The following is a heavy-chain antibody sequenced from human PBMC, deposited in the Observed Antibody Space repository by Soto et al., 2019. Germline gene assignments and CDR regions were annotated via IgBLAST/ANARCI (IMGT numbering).Heavy chain of an antibody. CDR3: ARGRSASDFDL. D-gene: IGHD6-6*01. V-gene: IGHV1-18*01. J-gene: IGHJ4*02. Sequence: QVQLVQSGAEVRKPGASVKVSCKASGFTFTNYGINWVRQAPGQGLEWLGWISAYNGNTNFAQKLQGRVSMTTDTSTTTAYMELRSLRSDDTAVYYCARGRSASDFDLWGQGTLVTVSS. CDR1: GFTFTNYG. CDR2: ISAYNGNT.